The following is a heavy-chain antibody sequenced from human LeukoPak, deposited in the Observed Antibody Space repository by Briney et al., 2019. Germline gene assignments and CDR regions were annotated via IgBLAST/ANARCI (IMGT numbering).Heavy chain of an antibody. CDR1: GYTFTSYA. CDR2: INAGNGNT. J-gene: IGHJ4*02. V-gene: IGHV1-3*01. D-gene: IGHD3-10*01. Sequence: ASVKVSCKASGYTFTSYAMHWVRQAPGQRLEWMGWINAGNGNTKYSQKFQGRVTITRDTSASTAYMELSSLRSEDTAVYYCAREMGITRGSGSYFTPVDYWGQGTLVTVSS. CDR3: AREMGITRGSGSYFTPVDY.